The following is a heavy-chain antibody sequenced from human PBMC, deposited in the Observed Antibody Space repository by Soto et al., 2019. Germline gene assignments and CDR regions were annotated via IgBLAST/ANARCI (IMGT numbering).Heavy chain of an antibody. V-gene: IGHV4-39*01. CDR2: IYYSGST. D-gene: IGHD2-21*02. CDR1: VDSISIRSYD. Sequence: SETLCFTCTIRVDSISIRSYDWGGIRQPPGKGLEWIGSIYYSGSTYNNPSLRSRVSMSIDTSKDQFSLKLKSVTAADTALYFCARQRTSVVTQAYFDVWGPGSMVTVSS. CDR3: ARQRTSVVTQAYFDV. J-gene: IGHJ4*02.